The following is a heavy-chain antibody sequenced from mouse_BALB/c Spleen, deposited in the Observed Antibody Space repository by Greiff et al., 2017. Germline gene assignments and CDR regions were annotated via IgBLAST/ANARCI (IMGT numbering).Heavy chain of an antibody. CDR3: VRDRGRRGAMDY. D-gene: IGHD2-12*01. J-gene: IGHJ4*01. CDR1: GFSLTSYD. Sequence: QVQLKESGPGLVAPSQSLSITCTVSGFSLTSYDISWIRQPPGKGLEWLGVIWTGGGTNYNSAFMSRLSISKDNSKSQVFLKMNSLQTDDTAIYYCVRDRGRRGAMDYWGQGTSVTVSS. CDR2: IWTGGGT. V-gene: IGHV2-9-2*01.